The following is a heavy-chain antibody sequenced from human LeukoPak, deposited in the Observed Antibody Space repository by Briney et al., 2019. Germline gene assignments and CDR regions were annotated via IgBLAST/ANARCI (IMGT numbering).Heavy chain of an antibody. Sequence: SETLSLTCTVSGGSISSYYWSWIRQPAGKGLEWIGRIYTSGSTNYNPSLKSRVTMSGDTSKNQFSLKLSSVPAADTAVYYCARDAYYYDSSGYTSPNWFDPWGQGTLVTVSS. CDR3: ARDAYYYDSSGYTSPNWFDP. CDR1: GGSISSYY. D-gene: IGHD3-22*01. CDR2: IYTSGST. V-gene: IGHV4-4*07. J-gene: IGHJ5*02.